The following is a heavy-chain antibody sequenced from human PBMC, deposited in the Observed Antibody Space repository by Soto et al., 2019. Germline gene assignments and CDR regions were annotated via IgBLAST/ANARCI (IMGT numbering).Heavy chain of an antibody. CDR2: VNPGGIT. Sequence: SETLSLTCAVYGGPLSGYYWTWIRQPPGKGLEWIGEVNPGGITNYSPSVKSRLKISLDTSKKEVSLEMTSVTAADTAVYYCGRVVIKMAIQSTDSWGPGTLVTVSS. V-gene: IGHV4-34*01. J-gene: IGHJ4*02. CDR3: GRVVIKMAIQSTDS. CDR1: GGPLSGYY.